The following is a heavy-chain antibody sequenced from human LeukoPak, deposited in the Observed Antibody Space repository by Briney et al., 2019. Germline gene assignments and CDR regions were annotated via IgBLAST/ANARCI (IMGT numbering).Heavy chain of an antibody. J-gene: IGHJ5*02. V-gene: IGHV5-51*01. CDR2: IYPGDSET. CDR3: ARPWDYYASGSFVFDP. CDR1: GYSFTTYW. Sequence: GESLKISCRGSGYSFTTYWIGWVRQMPGKGLEWMGVIYPGDSETRYSPSFEGQVTISADKSISTAFLQWSSLKASDTAMYYCARPWDYYASGSFVFDPWGRGTLVTVSS. D-gene: IGHD3-10*01.